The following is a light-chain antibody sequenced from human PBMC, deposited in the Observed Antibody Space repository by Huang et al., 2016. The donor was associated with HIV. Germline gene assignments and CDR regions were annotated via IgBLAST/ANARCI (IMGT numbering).Light chain of an antibody. CDR3: QQSYRTPRT. Sequence: DIQMTQFPTSLSASVEDRVTITCRAGQTIDKYVNWYQQKSGRAPKLLIYGASNLQIGVPSRFSGRGSGTHFSLTINSLQPDDSAIYYCQQSYRTPRTFGQGTNLEI. J-gene: IGKJ2*01. V-gene: IGKV1-39*01. CDR1: QTIDKY. CDR2: GAS.